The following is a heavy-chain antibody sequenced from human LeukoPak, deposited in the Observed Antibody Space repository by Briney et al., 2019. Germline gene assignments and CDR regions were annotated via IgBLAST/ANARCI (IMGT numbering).Heavy chain of an antibody. D-gene: IGHD1-26*01. CDR1: GFTFSSYS. V-gene: IGHV3-21*01. CDR3: ARGLLVGASAMGY. J-gene: IGHJ4*02. CDR2: ISSSSSYI. Sequence: MSGGSLRLSCAASGFTFSSYSMNWVRQAPGKGLEWVSSISSSSSYIYYADSVKGRFTISRDNAKNSLYLQMNSLRAEDTAVYYCARGLLVGASAMGYWGQGALVTVSS.